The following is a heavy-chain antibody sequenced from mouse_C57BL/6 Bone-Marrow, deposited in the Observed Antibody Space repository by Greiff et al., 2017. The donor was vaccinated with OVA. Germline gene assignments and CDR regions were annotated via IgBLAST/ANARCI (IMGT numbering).Heavy chain of an antibody. CDR1: EYEFPSHD. Sequence: EVQRVESGGGLVQPGESLKLSCESNEYEFPSHDMSWVRKTPEKRLELVAAINSDGGSTYYPDTMERRFIISRDNTKKTLYLQMSSLRSEDTALYYCARRPYYYGSSYDYCDYWGQGTTLTVSS. V-gene: IGHV5-2*01. CDR3: ARRPYYYGSSYDYCDY. CDR2: INSDGGST. D-gene: IGHD1-1*01. J-gene: IGHJ2*01.